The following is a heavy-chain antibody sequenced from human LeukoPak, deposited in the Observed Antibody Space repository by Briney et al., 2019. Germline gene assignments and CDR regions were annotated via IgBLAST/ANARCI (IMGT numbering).Heavy chain of an antibody. CDR2: ISYSGST. Sequence: SETLSLTCTVSGGSISSYYWHWIRQPPGKGLEWIGYISYSGSTNYNPSLKSRVTTSIDKSKNQFSLKLSSVTAADTAVYYCARSGGYSGYDVDYWGQGTLVTVSS. J-gene: IGHJ4*02. CDR1: GGSISSYY. V-gene: IGHV4-59*01. CDR3: ARSGGYSGYDVDY. D-gene: IGHD5-12*01.